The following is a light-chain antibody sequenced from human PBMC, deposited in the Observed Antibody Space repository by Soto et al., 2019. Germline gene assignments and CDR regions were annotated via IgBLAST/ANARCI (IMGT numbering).Light chain of an antibody. J-gene: IGLJ1*01. V-gene: IGLV7-46*01. Sequence: AGVTQEPSLTVSPGGTVTLTCGSSTGAVTNGHYPYLFQQKPGQAPRTLIYDTTNRHSWTPARFSGSLLGGKAALTLSGAQPEDEAEYYCLLSYNGPYVFGTGTKVTVL. CDR2: DTT. CDR1: TGAVTNGHY. CDR3: LLSYNGPYV.